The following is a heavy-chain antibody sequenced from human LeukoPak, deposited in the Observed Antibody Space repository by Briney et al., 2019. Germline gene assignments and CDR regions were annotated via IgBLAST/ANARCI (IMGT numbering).Heavy chain of an antibody. Sequence: SVKVSCKASGGTFSSYAISWVRQAPGQGLEWMGRIIPILGIANYAQKFQGRVTITADKSTSTAYMELSSLRSEDTAVYYCARVPMVRGVINLLYFDYWGQGTLVTVSS. CDR3: ARVPMVRGVINLLYFDY. CDR1: GGTFSSYA. D-gene: IGHD3-10*01. J-gene: IGHJ4*02. V-gene: IGHV1-69*04. CDR2: IIPILGIA.